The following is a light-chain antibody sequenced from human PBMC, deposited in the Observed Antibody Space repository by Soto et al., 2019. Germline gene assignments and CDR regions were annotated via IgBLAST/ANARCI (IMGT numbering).Light chain of an antibody. CDR2: GAF. V-gene: IGKV3-20*01. CDR1: QSITSTY. CDR3: QRYGTSPWT. Sequence: EIVLTQSPGTLSLSPGERATLSCRASQSITSTYLAWYQQKPGRAPRLVIYGAFNRAAGIPDRFSASGSGTDFTLTISGLEPADSAVYFCQRYGTSPWTFGQGTKVEIK. J-gene: IGKJ1*01.